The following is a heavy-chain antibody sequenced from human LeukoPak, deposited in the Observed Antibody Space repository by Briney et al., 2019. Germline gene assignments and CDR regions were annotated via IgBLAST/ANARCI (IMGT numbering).Heavy chain of an antibody. Sequence: GGSLRLSCAASGFTVSSNYMSWVRQAPGKGLEWVSSISSSSSYIYYADSVKGRFTISRDNAKNSLYLQMNSLRAEDTAVYYCARAVSSSWIGLADYWGQGTLVTVSS. J-gene: IGHJ4*02. CDR1: GFTVSSNY. D-gene: IGHD6-13*01. V-gene: IGHV3-21*01. CDR3: ARAVSSSWIGLADY. CDR2: ISSSSSYI.